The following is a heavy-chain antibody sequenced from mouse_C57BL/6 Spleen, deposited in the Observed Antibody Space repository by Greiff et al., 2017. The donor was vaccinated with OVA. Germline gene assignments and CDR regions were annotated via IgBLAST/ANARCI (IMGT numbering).Heavy chain of an antibody. D-gene: IGHD3-1*01. J-gene: IGHJ2*01. CDR3: ARCPFGYYFDY. CDR2: IYPGSGNT. V-gene: IGHV1-66*01. Sequence: VQLPQSGPELVKPGASVKISCKASGYSFTSYYIHWVKQRPGQGLEWIGWIYPGSGNTKYNEKFKGKATLKADTSSSTAYMQLSSLTSEDSAVYYCARCPFGYYFDYWGQGTTLTVSS. CDR1: GYSFTSYY.